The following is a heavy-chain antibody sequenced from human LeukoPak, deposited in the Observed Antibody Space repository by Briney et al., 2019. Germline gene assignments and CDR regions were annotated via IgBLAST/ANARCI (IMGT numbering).Heavy chain of an antibody. CDR1: GFTFSNSW. CDR3: ARDTDGSLDY. CDR2: IKQDGSTK. J-gene: IGHJ4*02. V-gene: IGHV3-7*01. D-gene: IGHD1-26*01. Sequence: GGSLRLSCAAPGFTFSNSWMAWVRQAPGKGLEWVANIKQDGSTKHYAESLKGRFTISRDNPKSSVYVQMNSLRADDTAVYYCARDTDGSLDYWGQGILVTVAS.